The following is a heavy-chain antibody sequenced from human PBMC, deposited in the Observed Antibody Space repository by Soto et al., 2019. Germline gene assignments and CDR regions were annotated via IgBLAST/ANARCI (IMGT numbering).Heavy chain of an antibody. CDR1: GFTFSSYS. Sequence: GSLRLSCAASGFTFSSYSMNWVRQAPGKGLEWVSYISSSSSTIYYADSVKGRFTISRDNAKNSLYLQMNSLRAEDTAVYYCASIMVRGSSAYWGQGTLVTVSS. V-gene: IGHV3-48*01. J-gene: IGHJ4*02. CDR2: ISSSSSTI. CDR3: ASIMVRGSSAY. D-gene: IGHD3-10*01.